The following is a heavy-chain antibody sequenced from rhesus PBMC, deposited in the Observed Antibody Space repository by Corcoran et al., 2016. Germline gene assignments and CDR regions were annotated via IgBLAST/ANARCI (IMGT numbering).Heavy chain of an antibody. J-gene: IGHJ6*01. Sequence: QVQLQESGPGLVKPSETLSITFAVSGYPISRGYGWGCVRPPPGQGLEWIGYIDGSSGSTDYNPSLKSRVTISKDTSKNQFSLKLSSVTAADTAVYYCARDRITFGLDSWGQGVVVTVSS. D-gene: IGHD3-16*01. V-gene: IGHV4-127*01. CDR3: ARDRITFGLDS. CDR2: IDGSSGST. CDR1: GYPISRGYG.